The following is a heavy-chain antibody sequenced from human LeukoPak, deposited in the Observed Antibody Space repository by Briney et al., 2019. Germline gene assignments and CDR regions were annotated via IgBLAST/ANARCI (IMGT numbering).Heavy chain of an antibody. V-gene: IGHV1-3*01. CDR3: AYELDGYNYY. CDR1: GYTFTSYG. D-gene: IGHD5-24*01. CDR2: INGGNGNT. J-gene: IGHJ4*02. Sequence: ASVKVSCKTSGYTFTSYGMHWVRQAPGQSLEWMGWINGGNGNTKYSEKFQGRVTIIRDTSASTAYMELSSLRSEDTAVYYCAYELDGYNYYWGQGTLVTVSS.